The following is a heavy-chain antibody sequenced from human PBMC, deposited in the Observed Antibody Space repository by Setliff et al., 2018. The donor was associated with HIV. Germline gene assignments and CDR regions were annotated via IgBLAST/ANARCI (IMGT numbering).Heavy chain of an antibody. V-gene: IGHV1-24*01. CDR1: GHTLTELS. D-gene: IGHD6-19*01. CDR3: ARNQGDASGWYAGDY. J-gene: IGHJ4*01. CDR2: FDPEDGET. Sequence: ASVKVSCKVSGHTLTELSIHWVRQAPGKGLEWMGGFDPEDGETIYAQKFEGRVTMTRDTSTNTVYMDLRNLRSEDTAVYYCARNQGDASGWYAGDYWGHGTLVTVSS.